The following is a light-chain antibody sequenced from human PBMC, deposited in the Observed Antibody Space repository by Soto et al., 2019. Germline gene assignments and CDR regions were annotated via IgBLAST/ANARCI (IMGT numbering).Light chain of an antibody. CDR3: SSYTAFSTWV. Sequence: QSALTQPASVSGSPGQSITISCTGTSNDVGGYNYVSWYQQHPGKAPQLIIYEVSNRPSGVSHRFSGSKSGDTASLTISGLQADDGADYYCSSYTAFSTWVFGGGTKVTVL. V-gene: IGLV2-14*01. CDR1: SNDVGGYNY. J-gene: IGLJ3*02. CDR2: EVS.